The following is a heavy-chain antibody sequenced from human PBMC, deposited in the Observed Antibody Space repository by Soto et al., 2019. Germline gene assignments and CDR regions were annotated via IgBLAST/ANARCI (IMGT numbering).Heavy chain of an antibody. J-gene: IGHJ6*02. CDR2: ISYDGSNK. D-gene: IGHD3-22*01. CDR1: GFTFSSYA. CDR3: ARGSYYYDSSGYYYYYYGMDV. Sequence: PVGSLRLSCAASGFTFSSYAMHWVRQAPGKGLEWVAVISYDGSNKYYADSVKGRFTISRDNSKNTLYLQMNSLRAEDTAVYYCARGSYYYDSSGYYYYYYGMDVWGQGTTVTVS. V-gene: IGHV3-30-3*01.